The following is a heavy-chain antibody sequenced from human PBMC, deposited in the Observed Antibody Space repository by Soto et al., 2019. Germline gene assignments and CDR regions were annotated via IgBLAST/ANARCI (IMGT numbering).Heavy chain of an antibody. D-gene: IGHD2-15*01. Sequence: SETLSLTCAVYGGSFSGYYWSWIRQPPGKGLDWIGEINHSGSTNYNPSLKSRVTISVDTSKNQFSLKLSSVTAADTAVYYCARDPRTYCSGGSCYLSRLDYWGQGTLVTVSS. V-gene: IGHV4-34*01. CDR3: ARDPRTYCSGGSCYLSRLDY. J-gene: IGHJ4*02. CDR1: GGSFSGYY. CDR2: INHSGST.